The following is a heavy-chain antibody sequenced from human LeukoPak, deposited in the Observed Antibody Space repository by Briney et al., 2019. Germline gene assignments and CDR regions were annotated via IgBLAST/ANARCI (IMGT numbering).Heavy chain of an antibody. J-gene: IGHJ5*02. CDR2: IYYSGST. Sequence: PSETLSLTRTVSGGSISSYYWSWIRQPPGKGLEWIGYIYYSGSTNYNPSLKSRVTISVDTSENQFSLKLRSVTAADTAVYYCARTAGSSSWATWGQGTLVTVSS. CDR3: ARTAGSSSWAT. V-gene: IGHV4-59*01. CDR1: GGSISSYY. D-gene: IGHD6-13*01.